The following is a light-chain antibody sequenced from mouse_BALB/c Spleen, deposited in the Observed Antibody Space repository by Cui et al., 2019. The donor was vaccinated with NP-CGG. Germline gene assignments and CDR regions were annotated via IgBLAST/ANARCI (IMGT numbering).Light chain of an antibody. Sequence: QAVVTQESALTTSPGETVTLTCRSRIWAVTTSNYANWVQEKPDHLFTGLIGGTNNRVPGVPARFSGSLIGDKAALTITGAQTEDEAIYFCALWYSNHWVFGGGTKLTVL. J-gene: IGLJ1*01. CDR1: IWAVTTSNY. V-gene: IGLV1*01. CDR2: GTN. CDR3: ALWYSNHWV.